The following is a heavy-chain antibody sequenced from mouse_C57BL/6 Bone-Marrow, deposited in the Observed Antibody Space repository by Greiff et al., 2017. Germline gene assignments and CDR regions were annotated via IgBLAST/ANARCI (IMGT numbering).Heavy chain of an antibody. V-gene: IGHV6-6*01. CDR2: IRNKANNHAT. CDR3: WHGNYGWGFAY. D-gene: IGHD2-1*01. J-gene: IGHJ3*01. Sequence: EVQVVESGGGLVQPGGSMKLSCAASGFTFSDAWMDWVRQSPEKGLEWVAEIRNKANNHATYYAESVKGRFTVSRDDSKSSVYLQMNSLRAEDTGIYYCWHGNYGWGFAYWGQGTLVTVSA. CDR1: GFTFSDAW.